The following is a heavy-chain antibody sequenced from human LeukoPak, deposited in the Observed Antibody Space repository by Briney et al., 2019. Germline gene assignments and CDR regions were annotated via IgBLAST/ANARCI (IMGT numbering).Heavy chain of an antibody. D-gene: IGHD3-22*01. J-gene: IGHJ3*02. CDR3: ANYYYDSSGYRGMNAFDI. CDR2: ISSTGSYI. Sequence: GGSLRLSCAASGFTFRSYGMNWVRQAPGKGLEWVSSISSTGSYIYYADSVKGRFTVSRDNAKNSLYLQMNSLRAEDTAVYYCANYYYDSSGYRGMNAFDIWGQGTMVTVSS. V-gene: IGHV3-21*01. CDR1: GFTFRSYG.